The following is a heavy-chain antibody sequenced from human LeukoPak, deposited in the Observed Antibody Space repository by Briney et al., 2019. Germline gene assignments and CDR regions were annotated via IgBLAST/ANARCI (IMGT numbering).Heavy chain of an antibody. CDR1: GFTFSSYS. CDR3: ARDYRRNKVFDY. Sequence: NPGGSLRLSCAASGFTFSSYSMNWVRQAPGKGLEWVSSISSSSSYIYYADSVKGRFTISRDNAKNSLYLQMNSLRAEDTAVYYCARDYRRNKVFDYWGQGTLVTVSS. J-gene: IGHJ4*02. D-gene: IGHD3-16*02. V-gene: IGHV3-21*01. CDR2: ISSSSSYI.